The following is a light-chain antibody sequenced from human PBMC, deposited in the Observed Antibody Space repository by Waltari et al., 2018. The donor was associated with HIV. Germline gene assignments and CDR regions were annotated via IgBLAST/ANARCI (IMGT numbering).Light chain of an antibody. CDR1: SSDVGGYNY. CDR3: SSYTSSSTLVV. CDR2: EVS. J-gene: IGLJ2*01. Sequence: QSALTQPASVSGSPGQSLTLSCTGTSSDVGGYNYVSWYQQHPGKAPKLMIYEVSNRPSGVSNRFSGSKSGNTASLTISGLQAEDEADYYCSSYTSSSTLVVFGGGTKLTVL. V-gene: IGLV2-14*01.